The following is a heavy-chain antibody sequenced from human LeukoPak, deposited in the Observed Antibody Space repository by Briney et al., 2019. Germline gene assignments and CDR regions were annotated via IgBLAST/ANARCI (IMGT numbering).Heavy chain of an antibody. CDR1: GFTFSNCA. CDR2: ISGSGGST. V-gene: IGHV3-23*01. D-gene: IGHD5-18*01. J-gene: IGHJ4*02. Sequence: GGSLRLSCAASGFTFSNCAMSWLRQAPGKGLEWVSVISGSGGSTYYADSVKGQFTIFRDNSKNTVYLQMNSLRADDTAVYYCAKGDTGMVRRYYFDYWGQGTLVTVSS. CDR3: AKGDTGMVRRYYFDY.